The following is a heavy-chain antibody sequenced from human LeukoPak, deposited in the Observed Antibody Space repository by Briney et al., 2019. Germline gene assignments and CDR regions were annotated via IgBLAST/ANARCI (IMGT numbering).Heavy chain of an antibody. V-gene: IGHV4-59*08. D-gene: IGHD6-19*01. CDR1: GGSISSYY. J-gene: IGHJ4*02. CDR3: ARQLRGEAVAGHLQPFDY. CDR2: IYYSGST. Sequence: SETLSLTCTVSGGSISSYYWNWIRQPPGKGLQCFGYIYYSGSTNYNPSLKSRVTISVDTSKNQFSLKLSSVTAADTAVYFCARQLRGEAVAGHLQPFDYWGQGTLVTVSS.